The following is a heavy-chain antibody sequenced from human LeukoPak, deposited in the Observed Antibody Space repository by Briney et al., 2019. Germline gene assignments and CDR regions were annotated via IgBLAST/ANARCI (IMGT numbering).Heavy chain of an antibody. J-gene: IGHJ4*02. Sequence: PSETLSLTCTVSGGSISSGGYYWSWIRQPPGKGLEWIGYIYHSGSTYYNPSLKSRVTISVDRSKNQFSLKLSSVTAADTAVYYCARDSTIFGAFPDYWGQGTLVTVSS. CDR1: GGSISSGGYY. V-gene: IGHV4-30-2*01. CDR3: ARDSTIFGAFPDY. CDR2: IYHSGST. D-gene: IGHD3-3*01.